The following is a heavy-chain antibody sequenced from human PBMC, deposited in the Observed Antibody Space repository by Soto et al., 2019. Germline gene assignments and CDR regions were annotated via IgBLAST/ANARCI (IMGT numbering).Heavy chain of an antibody. CDR2: INHSGST. Sequence: LSLTCAVYGGSFSGYYWSWIRQPPGKGLEWIGEINHSGSTNYNPSLKSRVTISVDTSKNQFSLKLSSVTAADTAVYYCARGRYCSSTSCYYYYYGMDVWGQGTTVTVSS. CDR1: GGSFSGYY. D-gene: IGHD2-2*01. J-gene: IGHJ6*02. V-gene: IGHV4-34*01. CDR3: ARGRYCSSTSCYYYYYGMDV.